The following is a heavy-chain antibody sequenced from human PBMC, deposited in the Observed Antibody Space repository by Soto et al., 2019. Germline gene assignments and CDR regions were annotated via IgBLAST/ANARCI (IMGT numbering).Heavy chain of an antibody. CDR1: GFTFSDYY. CDR2: ISSSGSTI. CDR3: AREYCSSTSCYQDY. Sequence: PGGSLRLSCAASGFTFSDYYMSWIRQAPGKGLEWVSYISSSGSTIYYADSVKGRFTISRDNAKNSLYLQMNSLRAEDTAVYYCAREYCSSTSCYQDYWGQGTLVTVSS. J-gene: IGHJ4*02. V-gene: IGHV3-11*01. D-gene: IGHD2-2*01.